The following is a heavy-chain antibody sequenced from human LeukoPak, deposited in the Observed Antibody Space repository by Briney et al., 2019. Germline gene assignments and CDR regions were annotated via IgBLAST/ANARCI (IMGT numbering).Heavy chain of an antibody. V-gene: IGHV3-7*03. Sequence: GGSLRLSCAASGFTFSSYWMSWVRQAPGKGLEWVANIKQDGSEKYYVDSVKGRFTISRDNAKNSLYLQMNSLRAEDTALYYCASLVGAAAGGGDYWGQGTLVTVSS. D-gene: IGHD6-13*01. J-gene: IGHJ4*02. CDR1: GFTFSSYW. CDR3: ASLVGAAAGGGDY. CDR2: IKQDGSEK.